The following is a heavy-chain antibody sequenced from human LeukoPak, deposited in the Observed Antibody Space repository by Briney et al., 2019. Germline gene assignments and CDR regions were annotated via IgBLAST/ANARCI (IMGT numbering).Heavy chain of an antibody. CDR1: GFTFSSHW. CDR2: IKQDGSER. CDR3: ARTAGTFDY. D-gene: IGHD6-13*01. V-gene: IGHV3-7*03. Sequence: GGSLRLSCAASGFTFSSHWMSWVRQAPGKGLEWVANIKQDGSERYYVDSVKGRFTISRDNAKNSLYLQMNSPRAEDTAVYYCARTAGTFDYWGQGTLVTVSS. J-gene: IGHJ4*02.